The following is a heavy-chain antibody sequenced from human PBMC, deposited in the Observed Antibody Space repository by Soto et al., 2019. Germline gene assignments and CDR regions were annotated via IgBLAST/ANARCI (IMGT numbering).Heavy chain of an antibody. D-gene: IGHD4-17*01. CDR2: IYYSGST. Sequence: SETLSLTCTVSGGSISSCGYYWSWIRQHPGKGLEWIGYIYYSGSTYYNPSLKSRVTISVDTSKNQFSLKLSSVTAADTAVYYCARTYGDYAPWFDPWGQGTLVTVSS. V-gene: IGHV4-31*03. CDR3: ARTYGDYAPWFDP. CDR1: GGSISSCGYY. J-gene: IGHJ5*02.